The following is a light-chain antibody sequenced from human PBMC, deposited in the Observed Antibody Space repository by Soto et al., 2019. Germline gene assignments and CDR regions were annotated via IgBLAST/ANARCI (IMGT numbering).Light chain of an antibody. CDR2: EGS. J-gene: IGLJ2*01. V-gene: IGLV2-23*03. Sequence: QSALTQPASVSGSPGQSITISCTGTSSDVGSYNLVSWYQQHSGKAPKLMIYEGSKRPSGISNRSSGSKSGNTASLTISGLQAEDEADYYSYSHAGGITFVVFGGGTKLTVL. CDR3: YSHAGGITFVV. CDR1: SSDVGSYNL.